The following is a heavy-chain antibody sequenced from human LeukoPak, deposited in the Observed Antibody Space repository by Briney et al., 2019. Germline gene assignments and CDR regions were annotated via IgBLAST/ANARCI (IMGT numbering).Heavy chain of an antibody. J-gene: IGHJ5*02. D-gene: IGHD2-15*01. V-gene: IGHV4-34*01. Sequence: SETLSLTCAIYGGSFSGYYWSWIRQPPGKGLEWIGEINHSGSTNYNPSLKSRVTISVDTSKNQFSLKLSSVTAADTAVYYCARGDLGYCSGGSCYGDWFDPWGQGTLVTVSS. CDR1: GGSFSGYY. CDR2: INHSGST. CDR3: ARGDLGYCSGGSCYGDWFDP.